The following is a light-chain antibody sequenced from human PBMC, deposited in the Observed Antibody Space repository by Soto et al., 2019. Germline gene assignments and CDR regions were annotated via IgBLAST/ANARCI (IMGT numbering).Light chain of an antibody. CDR3: QHFSASQRYT. Sequence: EIVLTQSPGSLSLYPGERATLSCRASQSVSSLFLAGYQQRVGQNPRLLMYGASNRATGVPDRFSGRESGTNFTLTISSLEPEDFSVYFCQHFSASQRYTFGQGTKLEI. CDR1: QSVSSLF. V-gene: IGKV3-20*01. CDR2: GAS. J-gene: IGKJ2*01.